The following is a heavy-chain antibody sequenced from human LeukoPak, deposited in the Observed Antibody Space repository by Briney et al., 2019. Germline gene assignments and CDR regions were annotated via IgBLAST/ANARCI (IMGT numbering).Heavy chain of an antibody. CDR1: GFTFHDYG. CDR2: INWNGGST. V-gene: IGHV3-20*04. D-gene: IGHD2-2*02. Sequence: GGSLRLSCAASGFTFHDYGMTWVRQAPGKGLEWVSGINWNGGSTDYADSVKGRFTISRDNAKKSLYLQMNSLRAEDTAVYYCAKDLFYCSSTSCYIGGKPFFYMDVWGKGTTVTVSS. J-gene: IGHJ6*03. CDR3: AKDLFYCSSTSCYIGGKPFFYMDV.